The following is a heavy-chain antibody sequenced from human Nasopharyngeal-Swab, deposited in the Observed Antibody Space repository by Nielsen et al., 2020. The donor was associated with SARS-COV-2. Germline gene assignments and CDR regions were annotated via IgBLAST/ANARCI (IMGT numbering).Heavy chain of an antibody. CDR1: GFTFQYYA. D-gene: IGHD6-13*01. CDR3: ARMRYYSWWGAGEY. Sequence: GESPKISCAASGFTFQYYAMHWVRQAPGKGLEWVSVIISDGGSTYYADSVKGRFTISRDNSKNSLYLQMNSLRGEDTALYYCARMRYYSWWGAGEYWGQGSLVSVSS. CDR2: IISDGGST. J-gene: IGHJ4*02. V-gene: IGHV3-43D*03.